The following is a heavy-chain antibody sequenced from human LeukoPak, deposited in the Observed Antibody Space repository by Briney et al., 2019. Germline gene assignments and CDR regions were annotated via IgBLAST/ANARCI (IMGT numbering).Heavy chain of an antibody. J-gene: IGHJ4*02. D-gene: IGHD5-12*01. CDR1: GGSISSSSYY. V-gene: IGHV4-39*01. CDR2: IYYSGST. CDR3: ATLPYSGYEGY. Sequence: PSETLSLTCTVSGGSISSSSYYWGWIRQPPGKGLEWIGSIYYSGSTYYNPSLKSRVTISVDTSKNQFSLKLSSVTAADTAVYYCATLPYSGYEGYWGQGTLVTVSS.